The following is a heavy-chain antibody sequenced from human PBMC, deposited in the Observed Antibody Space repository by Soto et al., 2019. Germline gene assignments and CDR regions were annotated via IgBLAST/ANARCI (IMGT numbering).Heavy chain of an antibody. Sequence: SETLSLTCTVSGGSVSSGSYYWSWIRQPPGKGLEWIGEINHSGSTNYNPSLKSRVTISVDTSKNQFSLKLSSVTAADTAVYYCARGVTGTTWFDPWGQGTLVTVSS. CDR3: ARGVTGTTWFDP. CDR1: GGSVSSGSYY. V-gene: IGHV4-39*07. D-gene: IGHD1-20*01. CDR2: INHSGST. J-gene: IGHJ5*02.